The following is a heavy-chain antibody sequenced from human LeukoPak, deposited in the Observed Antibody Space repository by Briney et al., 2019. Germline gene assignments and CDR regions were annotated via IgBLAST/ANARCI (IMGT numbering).Heavy chain of an antibody. CDR2: MNPNSGNT. J-gene: IGHJ4*02. V-gene: IGHV1-8*03. Sequence: ASVKVSCKASGYTFTSYDINWVRQATGQGLEWMGWMNPNSGNTGYAQKFQGRVTITRKTSISTAYMELSSLRSEDTAVYYCARVSAYYYDSTFDYWGQGTLVTVSS. CDR1: GYTFTSYD. D-gene: IGHD3-22*01. CDR3: ARVSAYYYDSTFDY.